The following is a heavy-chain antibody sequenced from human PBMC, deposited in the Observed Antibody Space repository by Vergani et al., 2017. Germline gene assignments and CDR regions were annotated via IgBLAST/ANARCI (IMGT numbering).Heavy chain of an antibody. CDR2: IYTSGST. D-gene: IGHD3-10*01. CDR3: ARSATMVFDY. Sequence: QVQLQESGPGLVKPSETLSLTCTVSGGSISRYYWGWIRQPAGKGLEWIGRIYTSGSTNYNPSLKSRVTISVDTSKNQFSLNLGSVTAADTAVYYCARSATMVFDYWGQGTLVTVSS. J-gene: IGHJ4*02. CDR1: GGSISRYY. V-gene: IGHV4-4*07.